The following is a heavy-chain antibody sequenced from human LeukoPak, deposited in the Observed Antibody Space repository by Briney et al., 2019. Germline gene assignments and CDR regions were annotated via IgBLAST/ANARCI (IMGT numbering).Heavy chain of an antibody. J-gene: IGHJ5*02. Sequence: PSETLSLTCTVSGGSISSHYWSWIRQPPGKELEWIGNIYSSGTTNYNPSLKSRVTISIDTSKNQFSLKLNSLTAADTAVYFYARGGVPAVIQYNWIDPWGQGTLVTVSS. D-gene: IGHD2-2*02. CDR1: GGSISSHY. CDR2: IYSSGTT. CDR3: ARGGVPAVIQYNWIDP. V-gene: IGHV4-59*11.